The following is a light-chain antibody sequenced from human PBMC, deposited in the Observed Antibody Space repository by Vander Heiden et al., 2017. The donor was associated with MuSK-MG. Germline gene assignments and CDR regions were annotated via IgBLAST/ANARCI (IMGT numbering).Light chain of an antibody. Sequence: DIQMTQSPSSLSASVGDRVTITCRASQGISNYLAWYQQKPGKVPKLLIYAASTLQSGVPSRFSGSGSGTDFTLTISSLQPEDVATYYCQKDNSAHRFGGGTKVXIK. CDR3: QKDNSAHR. CDR2: AAS. V-gene: IGKV1-27*01. CDR1: QGISNY. J-gene: IGKJ4*02.